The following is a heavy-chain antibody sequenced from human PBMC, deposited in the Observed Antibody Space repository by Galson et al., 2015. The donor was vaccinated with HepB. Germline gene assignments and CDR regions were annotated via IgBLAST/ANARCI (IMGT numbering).Heavy chain of an antibody. CDR2: INTNTGNP. D-gene: IGHD6-13*01. CDR1: GYTFTSYA. V-gene: IGHV7-4-1*02. CDR3: ARAGYSSSWYGDGYFDY. J-gene: IGHJ4*02. Sequence: SVKVSCKASGYTFTSYAMNWVRQAPGQGLEWMGWINTNTGNPTYAQGFTGRFVFPLDTSVSTAYLQISSLKAEDTAVYYCARAGYSSSWYGDGYFDYWGQGTLVTVSS.